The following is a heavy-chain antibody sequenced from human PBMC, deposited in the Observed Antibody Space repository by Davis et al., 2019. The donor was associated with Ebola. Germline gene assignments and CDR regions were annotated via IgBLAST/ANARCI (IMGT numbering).Heavy chain of an antibody. D-gene: IGHD6-6*01. CDR2: ISAYNGNT. Sequence: ASVQVSCKASGYTFTSYGISWVRQAPGQGLEWMGWISAYNGNTNYAQKLQGRVTMTTDPSTSTAYVELRSLRSDDTAVYSCARDLYSSSIDYWGQGTLVTVSS. CDR3: ARDLYSSSIDY. V-gene: IGHV1-18*01. J-gene: IGHJ4*02. CDR1: GYTFTSYG.